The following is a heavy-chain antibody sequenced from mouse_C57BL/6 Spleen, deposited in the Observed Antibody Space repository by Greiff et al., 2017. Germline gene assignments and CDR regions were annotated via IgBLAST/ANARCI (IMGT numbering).Heavy chain of an antibody. D-gene: IGHD4-1*01. V-gene: IGHV1-61*01. CDR2: IYPSDSET. J-gene: IGHJ3*01. Sequence: QVQLQQPGAELVRPGSSVKLSCKASGYTFTSYWMDWVKQRPGQGLEWIGNIYPSDSETNYNQKFKDKATLTVDKSSSTAYMQLSSLTSEDSAVYYCARRGTGPWFAYWGQGTLVTVSA. CDR1: GYTFTSYW. CDR3: ARRGTGPWFAY.